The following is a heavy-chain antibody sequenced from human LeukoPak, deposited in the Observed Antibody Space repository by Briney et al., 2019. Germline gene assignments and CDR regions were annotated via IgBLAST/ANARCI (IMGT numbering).Heavy chain of an antibody. CDR2: IKQDGREK. J-gene: IGHJ3*02. CDR3: ARHRSGGSQDDAFDI. V-gene: IGHV3-7*01. D-gene: IGHD2-15*01. Sequence: PGGSLRLSCAASEFTFPMYWMSWVRQAPGKGLEWVADIKQDGREKNDVNSVKDRFTISRQNAKNSLFLQMSSLRAEDTAVYYCARHRSGGSQDDAFDIWGQGTMVTVSS. CDR1: EFTFPMYW.